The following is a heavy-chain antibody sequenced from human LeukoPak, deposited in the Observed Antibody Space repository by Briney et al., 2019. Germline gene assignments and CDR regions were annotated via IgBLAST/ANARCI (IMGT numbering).Heavy chain of an antibody. D-gene: IGHD2-15*01. CDR1: GYTFTGYY. Sequence: ASVKVSCKASGYTFTGYYMRWVRQVPGQGLEWMGWINPNSGNTGYAPKFQGRVIMTRDASISTAYMELSSLRSEDTAVYYCARARVDENCSGGSCYHDDLWGQGTLVTVSS. CDR3: ARARVDENCSGGSCYHDDL. V-gene: IGHV1-8*02. J-gene: IGHJ5*02. CDR2: INPNSGNT.